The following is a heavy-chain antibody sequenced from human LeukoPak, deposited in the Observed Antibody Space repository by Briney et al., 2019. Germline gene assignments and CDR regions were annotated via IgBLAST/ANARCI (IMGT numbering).Heavy chain of an antibody. CDR1: GYSFTNYW. Sequence: GESLKISCKGSGYSFTNYWIGWVRQMPGKGLEWVGIIYPGDSDIRYSPSFQGQVTISADKSISTAYLQWSSLKASDTAMYYCARRGRIRPDHLDYWGQGTLVTVSS. CDR3: ARRGRIRPDHLDY. CDR2: IYPGDSDI. D-gene: IGHD3-16*01. J-gene: IGHJ4*02. V-gene: IGHV5-51*01.